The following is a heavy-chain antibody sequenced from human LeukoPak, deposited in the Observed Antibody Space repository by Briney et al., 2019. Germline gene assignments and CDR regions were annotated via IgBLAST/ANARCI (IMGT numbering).Heavy chain of an antibody. J-gene: IGHJ3*02. CDR2: IYYSGST. V-gene: IGHV4-59*01. Sequence: PSETLPLTCTVSGGSLSDYYWTWVRQPPGKGLEWIGYIYYSGSTNYNPSLKSRVTISVDTSKTQFSLKLTSVTAADTAVYYCARAPFYCSSTSCYFGAFDIWGQGTMVTVSS. CDR1: GGSLSDYY. D-gene: IGHD2-2*01. CDR3: ARAPFYCSSTSCYFGAFDI.